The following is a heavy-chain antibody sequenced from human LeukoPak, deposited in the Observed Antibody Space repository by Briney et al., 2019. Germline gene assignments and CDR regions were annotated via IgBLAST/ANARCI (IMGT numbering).Heavy chain of an antibody. CDR1: GFTFSNYG. CDR3: AKDHLPYCSGGSSYYFDF. Sequence: AESLTLSCAASGFTFSNYGIHWVRQAPGKGLDWVAFIRSNGTNTYYAASVKGRFTISRDNSKNTLHVQMNSLRAEETAVYYCAKDHLPYCSGGSSYYFDFWGQGTLVTVSS. CDR2: IRSNGTNT. V-gene: IGHV3-30*02. D-gene: IGHD2-15*01. J-gene: IGHJ4*02.